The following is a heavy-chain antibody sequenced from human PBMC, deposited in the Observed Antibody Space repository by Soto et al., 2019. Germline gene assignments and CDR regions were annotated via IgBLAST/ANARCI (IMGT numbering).Heavy chain of an antibody. D-gene: IGHD4-17*01. Sequence: EVQLVESGGGLVQPGGSLRLSCAASGFTFSSYDMHWVRPATGKGLEWFSAIGTAGDTYYPGSVKGRFTISRENAKNYLYLQMNSLIAGDTAVYYCARERYGDYDWSFDLWGRGPLVTVSS. V-gene: IGHV3-13*04. CDR2: IGTAGDT. CDR3: ARERYGDYDWSFDL. J-gene: IGHJ2*01. CDR1: GFTFSSYD.